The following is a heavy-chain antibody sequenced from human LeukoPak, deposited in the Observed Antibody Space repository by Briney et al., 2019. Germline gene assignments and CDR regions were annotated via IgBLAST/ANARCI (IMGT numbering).Heavy chain of an antibody. CDR1: GGSISSSSYY. V-gene: IGHV4-39*07. CDR2: IYYSGST. CDR3: AREAGALITVYYFDY. Sequence: SETLSLTCTVSGGSISSSSYYWGWIRQPPGKGLEWIGSIYYSGSTYYNPSLKSRVTISVDTSKNQFSLKLSSETAADTAVYYCAREAGALITVYYFDYWGQGTLVTVSS. J-gene: IGHJ4*02. D-gene: IGHD5-24*01.